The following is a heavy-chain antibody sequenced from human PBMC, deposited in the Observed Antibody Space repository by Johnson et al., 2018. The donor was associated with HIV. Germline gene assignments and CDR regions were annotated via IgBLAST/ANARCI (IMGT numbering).Heavy chain of an antibody. CDR1: GFTFSSYA. D-gene: IGHD7-27*01. V-gene: IGHV3-30*04. CDR3: ARENWGQRMNAFDI. Sequence: QVQLVESGGGVVQPGRSLRLSCAASGFTFSSYAMYWVRQAPGKGLEWVAVISYDGSNKSYADSVKGRFTISRDNSKNTLYLQMNSLKAEDTAVYYCARENWGQRMNAFDIWGQGTMVTVSS. J-gene: IGHJ3*02. CDR2: ISYDGSNK.